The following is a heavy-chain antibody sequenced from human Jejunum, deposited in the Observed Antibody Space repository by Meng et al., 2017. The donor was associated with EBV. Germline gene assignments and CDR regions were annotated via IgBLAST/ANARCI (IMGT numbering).Heavy chain of an antibody. D-gene: IGHD4-17*01. V-gene: IGHV2-5*02. CDR2: IYWDDVR. CDR1: GFSFSGGVG. CDR3: VHVQSYAENWFAS. J-gene: IGHJ5*01. Sequence: QITLKESGPTLVKPTQTLTLTCNFSGFSFSGGVGVGWIRQPPGKALEWLALIYWDDVRRYSPSLNTRVTITRDTSKNQVVLTVTNVDPVDTATYYCVHVQSYAENWFASWGQGTLVPSPQ.